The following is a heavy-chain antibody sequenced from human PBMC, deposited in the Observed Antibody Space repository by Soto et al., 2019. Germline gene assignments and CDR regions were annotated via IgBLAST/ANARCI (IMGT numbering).Heavy chain of an antibody. CDR2: ISAYNGNT. CDR3: ARDDADFDWVFDY. D-gene: IGHD3-9*01. Sequence: APVRSYYSASGYTFTTCCLTYQQQAPGQGLEWMGWISAYNGNTNYAQKLQGRVTMTTDTSTSTAYMELRSLRSDDTAVYYCARDDADFDWVFDYWGQGTLVTVSS. J-gene: IGHJ4*02. V-gene: IGHV1-18*01. CDR1: GYTFTTCC.